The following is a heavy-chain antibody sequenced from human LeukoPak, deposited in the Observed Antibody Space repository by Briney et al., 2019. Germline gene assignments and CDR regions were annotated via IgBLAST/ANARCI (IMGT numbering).Heavy chain of an antibody. CDR1: GFTFSNAW. Sequence: PGGSLRLSCAASGFTFSNAWMSWIRQAPGKGLEWVGRINTNTDGGTTDYAAPVKGRFSISRDDSKTTLYLQMNSLKTEDTAVYYCTTGLGDNWGQGTLVTVSS. CDR2: INTNTDGGTT. V-gene: IGHV3-15*01. CDR3: TTGLGDN. D-gene: IGHD3-16*01. J-gene: IGHJ4*02.